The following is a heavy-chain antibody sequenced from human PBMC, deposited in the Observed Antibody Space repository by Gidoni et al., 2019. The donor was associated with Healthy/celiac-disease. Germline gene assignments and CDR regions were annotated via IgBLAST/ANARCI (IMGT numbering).Heavy chain of an antibody. CDR3: ARGVAVAGNLLDY. Sequence: EVQLVESGGGLVQPGGSLRLSCAASGFTFSSYWMSWVRQAPGKGLEWVANIKQDGSEKYYVDSVKGRFTISRDNAKNSLYLQMNSLRAEDTAVYYCARGVAVAGNLLDYWGQGTLVTVSS. V-gene: IGHV3-7*03. CDR1: GFTFSSYW. J-gene: IGHJ4*02. D-gene: IGHD6-19*01. CDR2: IKQDGSEK.